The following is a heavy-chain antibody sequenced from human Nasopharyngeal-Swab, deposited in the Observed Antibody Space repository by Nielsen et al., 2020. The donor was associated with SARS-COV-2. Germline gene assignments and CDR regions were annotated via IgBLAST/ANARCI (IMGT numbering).Heavy chain of an antibody. D-gene: IGHD2-2*01. V-gene: IGHV3-23*01. Sequence: VRQAPGKGLEWVSAISGSGGSTYYADSVKGRFTISRDNSKNTLYLQMNSLRAEDTAVYYCARVLGSTSYYNWFDPWGQGTLVTVSS. CDR2: ISGSGGST. CDR3: ARVLGSTSYYNWFDP. J-gene: IGHJ5*02.